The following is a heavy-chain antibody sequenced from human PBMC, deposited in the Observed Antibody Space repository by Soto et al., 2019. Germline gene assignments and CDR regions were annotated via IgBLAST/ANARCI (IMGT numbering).Heavy chain of an antibody. J-gene: IGHJ4*02. CDR3: AAGGGLPRYY. V-gene: IGHV4-30-2*01. Sequence: ASETLSLTCAVSGGSISSGGYSWSWIRQPTGKGLEWIGYIYHSGSTYYNPSLKSRVTISVDRSKNQFSLKLSSVTAADTAVYYCAAGGGLPRYYWGQGTLVTVSS. CDR2: IYHSGST. CDR1: GGSISSGGYS. D-gene: IGHD5-12*01.